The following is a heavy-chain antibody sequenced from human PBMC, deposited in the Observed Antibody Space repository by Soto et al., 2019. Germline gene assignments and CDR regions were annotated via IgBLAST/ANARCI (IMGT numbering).Heavy chain of an antibody. CDR2: IYYSGST. J-gene: IGHJ6*02. D-gene: IGHD3-16*02. CDR1: GDSISSSY. V-gene: IGHV4-59*06. CDR3: AAVPVLIRVLELSQPYYYYGMGV. Sequence: SETLSLTCTVSGDSISSSYWSWIRQPPGKGLEWIGYIYYSGSTYYKPSLKSRVTISVDTSKNQLSLKLSSVTAADTAVYYCAAVPVLIRVLELSQPYYYYGMGVWGQGTSVPVSS.